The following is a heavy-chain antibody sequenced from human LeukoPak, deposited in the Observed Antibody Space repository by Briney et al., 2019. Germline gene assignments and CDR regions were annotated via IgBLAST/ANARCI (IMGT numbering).Heavy chain of an antibody. CDR3: ARTPDYSVTT. J-gene: IGHJ5*02. CDR1: GYTFTAYY. V-gene: IGHV1-2*02. CDR2: IDPNSGGT. Sequence: ASVKVSCKVSGYTFTAYYMHCVRQAPGQGLEWMGRIDPNSGGTIYVHKFQGRVAMTRDTSISTAYMELSRLTSDDTAVYYCARTPDYSVTTWGQGTLVTVSS. D-gene: IGHD4-11*01.